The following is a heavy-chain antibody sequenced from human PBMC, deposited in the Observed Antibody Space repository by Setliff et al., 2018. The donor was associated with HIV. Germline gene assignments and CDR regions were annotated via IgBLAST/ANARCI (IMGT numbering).Heavy chain of an antibody. Sequence: SETLSLTCTVSTDSFSNRGFYWGWVRQPPGRGLEWIGSVYYSGSTYYNPSLKSRVTISVDTSKNQLSLKLTSMTAADTAVYYCARLHGDFYFDLWGQGTLVTVSS. D-gene: IGHD4-17*01. CDR2: VYYSGST. CDR3: ARLHGDFYFDL. V-gene: IGHV4-39*01. CDR1: TDSFSNRGFY. J-gene: IGHJ4*02.